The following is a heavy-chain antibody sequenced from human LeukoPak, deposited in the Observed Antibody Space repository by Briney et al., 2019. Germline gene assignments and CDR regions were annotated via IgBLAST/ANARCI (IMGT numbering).Heavy chain of an antibody. D-gene: IGHD3-10*01. CDR3: AKEGDYYGSGSHRDAFDM. CDR1: GFTFNNYN. CDR2: ITSSGTYI. Sequence: GGSLRLSCAASGFTFNNYNMNWVRQAPGRALEWVSSITSSGTYIFYADSVKGRFTISRDNAKNSLYLQMNSLGPGDTALYYCAKEGDYYGSGSHRDAFDMWGQGTMVTVSS. V-gene: IGHV3-21*01. J-gene: IGHJ3*02.